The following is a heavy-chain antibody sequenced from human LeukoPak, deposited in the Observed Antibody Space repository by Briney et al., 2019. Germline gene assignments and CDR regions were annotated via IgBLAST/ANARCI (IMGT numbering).Heavy chain of an antibody. J-gene: IGHJ6*03. Sequence: PGGSLRLSCPASGFTFSSYWMRWVRQAPGKGLEWVANIKQDGSEKYYVESVKGRFTISRDNAKNSLYLQMNSLRAEDTAVYYCARGGHLYYYDMDVWGKGTTVTVSS. CDR2: IKQDGSEK. CDR3: ARGGHLYYYDMDV. V-gene: IGHV3-7*01. CDR1: GFTFSSYW.